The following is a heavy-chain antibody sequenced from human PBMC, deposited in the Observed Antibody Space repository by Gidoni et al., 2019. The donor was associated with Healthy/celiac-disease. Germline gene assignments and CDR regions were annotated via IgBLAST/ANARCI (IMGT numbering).Heavy chain of an antibody. CDR1: AYTFTSYS. D-gene: IGHD5-12*01. Sequence: QVQPVHAGAEVKKPGAAVKVSCKSTAYTFTSYSMPWVRPAPGHRLEWMGWINAGNGNTKCSQKFQGRVTITRDTSASTAYMELSSLRSEDTAVYYCASDSGYDFFDYWGQGTLVTVSS. CDR2: INAGNGNT. J-gene: IGHJ4*02. CDR3: ASDSGYDFFDY. V-gene: IGHV1-3*01.